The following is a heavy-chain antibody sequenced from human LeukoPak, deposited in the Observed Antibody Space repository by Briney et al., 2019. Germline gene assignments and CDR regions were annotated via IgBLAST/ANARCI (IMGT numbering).Heavy chain of an antibody. Sequence: SVKVSCKASGYTFTSYDINWVRQATGQGLEWMGGIIPIFGTANYAQKFQGRVTITADESTSTAYMELSSLRSEDTAVYFCASAPRYSSSWPNNWFDPWGQGTLVTVSS. CDR1: GYTFTSYD. CDR3: ASAPRYSSSWPNNWFDP. V-gene: IGHV1-69*13. CDR2: IIPIFGTA. J-gene: IGHJ5*02. D-gene: IGHD6-13*01.